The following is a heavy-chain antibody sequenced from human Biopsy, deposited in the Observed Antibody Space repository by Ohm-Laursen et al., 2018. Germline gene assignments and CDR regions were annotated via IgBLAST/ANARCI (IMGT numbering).Heavy chain of an antibody. CDR1: GASVNTFDFY. V-gene: IGHV4-4*07. CDR3: ARDRDRRGWFDP. Sequence: SETLSLTCTVSGASVNTFDFYWAWIRQPAGKGLEWIGQIYTSGITNYNPSLKSRVTMSVDTSKNKFSLRVSSVTAADTAVYYCARDRDRRGWFDPWGQGTLVTVSS. J-gene: IGHJ5*02. CDR2: IYTSGIT. D-gene: IGHD1-14*01.